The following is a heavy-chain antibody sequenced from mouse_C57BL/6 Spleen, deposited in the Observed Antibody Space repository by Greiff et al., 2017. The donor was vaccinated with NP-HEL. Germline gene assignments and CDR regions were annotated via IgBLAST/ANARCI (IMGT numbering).Heavy chain of an antibody. Sequence: EVQLQQSGPELVKPGASVKISCKASGYSFTGYYMNWVKQSPEKSLEWIGEINPSTGGTTYNQKFKAKATLTVDKSSSTAYMQLKSLTSEDSAVYYCARSIQPYYFDYWGQGTTLTVSS. CDR2: INPSTGGT. D-gene: IGHD2-3*01. CDR1: GYSFTGYY. J-gene: IGHJ2*01. V-gene: IGHV1-42*01. CDR3: ARSIQPYYFDY.